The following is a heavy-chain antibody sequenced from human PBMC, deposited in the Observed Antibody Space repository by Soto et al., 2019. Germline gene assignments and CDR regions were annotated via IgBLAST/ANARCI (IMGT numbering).Heavy chain of an antibody. CDR3: ARGYSSGWYGDAFDV. D-gene: IGHD6-19*01. CDR2: TRNKANSYTT. Sequence: EVQVVESGGGLVQPGGSLRLSCAAFGFTFSDHYMDWVRQAPGKGLEWVGRTRNKANSYTTEYAASVKGRFTISRDDSKNSLYLQMNSVKTEDTAVYYCARGYSSGWYGDAFDVWGQGTTVIVSS. J-gene: IGHJ3*01. CDR1: GFTFSDHY. V-gene: IGHV3-72*01.